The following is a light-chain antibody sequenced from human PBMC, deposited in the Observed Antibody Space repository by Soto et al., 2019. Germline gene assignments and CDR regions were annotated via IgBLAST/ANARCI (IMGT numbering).Light chain of an antibody. CDR2: GAS. V-gene: IGKV3-15*01. CDR3: QQYYNWPPRFT. CDR1: QGVTSN. Sequence: EMVMTQSPATLSVSPGERATLSCRASQGVTSNLAWYQQKPGQAPRLLFYGASTRATGIPARFSGSASGTEFTLTISSLQSEDFAVYHCQQYYNWPPRFTFGQGTKLEIK. J-gene: IGKJ2*01.